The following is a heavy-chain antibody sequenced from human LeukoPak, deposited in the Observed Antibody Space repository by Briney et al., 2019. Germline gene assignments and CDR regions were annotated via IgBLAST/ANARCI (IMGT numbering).Heavy chain of an antibody. Sequence: GGSLRLSCAASGFTFSSYSMNWVRQAPGKGLEWVSSISSSSSYIYYADSVKGRFTISRDNAKNSLYPQMNSLRAEDTAVYYCARNSGYDSVSDYWGQGTLVTVSS. CDR1: GFTFSSYS. CDR2: ISSSSSYI. D-gene: IGHD5-12*01. J-gene: IGHJ4*02. CDR3: ARNSGYDSVSDY. V-gene: IGHV3-21*01.